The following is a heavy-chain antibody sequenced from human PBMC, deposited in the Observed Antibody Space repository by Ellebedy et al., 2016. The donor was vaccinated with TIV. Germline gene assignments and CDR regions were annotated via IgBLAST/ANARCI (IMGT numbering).Heavy chain of an antibody. CDR1: GGTFSSYA. CDR2: FIPIFGTA. CDR3: ARDGYGNTNDY. V-gene: IGHV1-69*05. D-gene: IGHD5-18*01. J-gene: IGHJ4*02. Sequence: AASVKVSCKASGGTFSSYAISWVRQAPGQGLEWMGGFIPIFGTANYAQTFQGRVTMTTDTSKGTVYMELSSLSSEDTAVYYCARDGYGNTNDYWGQGTPVTVSS.